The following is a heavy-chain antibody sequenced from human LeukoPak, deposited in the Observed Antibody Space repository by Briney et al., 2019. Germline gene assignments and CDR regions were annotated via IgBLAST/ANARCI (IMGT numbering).Heavy chain of an antibody. CDR1: GFTFSDYA. Sequence: PGGSLRLSCAASGFTFSDYAMHWVRQAPGKGLEWVANISYDGSNKYYADSVKGRFTISRDNSKNTLYLQMNSLRAEDTAVYYCARSDSSSWYLGDAFDIWGQGTMVTVSS. CDR2: ISYDGSNK. D-gene: IGHD6-13*01. J-gene: IGHJ3*02. V-gene: IGHV3-30*04. CDR3: ARSDSSSWYLGDAFDI.